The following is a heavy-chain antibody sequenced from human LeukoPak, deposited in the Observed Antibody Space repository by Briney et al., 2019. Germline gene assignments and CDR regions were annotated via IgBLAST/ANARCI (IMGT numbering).Heavy chain of an antibody. D-gene: IGHD3-10*01. CDR1: GFTFSTYR. CDR3: ARDSSMLRGPLVIYYFDF. CDR2: ISSSSSYI. J-gene: IGHJ4*02. V-gene: IGHV3-21*04. Sequence: GGSLRLSCAASGFTFSTYRMNWVRQAPGKGLEWVSSISSSSSYINYADSVKGRFIISRDNAKDSLYLQMNSLRVEDTAVYYCARDSSMLRGPLVIYYFDFWGQGTLVAVSS.